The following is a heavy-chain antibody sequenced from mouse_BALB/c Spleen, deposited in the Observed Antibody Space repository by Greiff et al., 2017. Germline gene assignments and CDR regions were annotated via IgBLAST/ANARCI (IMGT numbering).Heavy chain of an antibody. V-gene: IGHV5-6-5*01. CDR3: ARDREVAY. J-gene: IGHJ3*01. CDR2: ISSGGST. Sequence: EVMLVESGGGLVKPGGSLKLSCAASGFTFSSYAMSWVRQTPEKRLEWVASISSGGSTYYPDSVKGRFTISRDNARNILYLQMSSLRSEDTAMYYCARDREVAYWGQGTLVTVSA. CDR1: GFTFSSYA.